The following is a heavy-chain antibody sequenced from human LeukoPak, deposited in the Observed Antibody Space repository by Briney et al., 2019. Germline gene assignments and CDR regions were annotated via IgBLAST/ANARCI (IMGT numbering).Heavy chain of an antibody. CDR1: GGTFSSYA. J-gene: IGHJ4*02. Sequence: GASVKVSCKASGGTFSSYAISWVRQAPGQGLEWMGRIIPILGIANYAQKFQGRVTITADESTSTAYMELSSLRSEDTAVYYCARVCPCADWSALDYWGQGTLVTVSS. CDR2: IIPILGIA. CDR3: ARVCPCADWSALDY. D-gene: IGHD3-3*01. V-gene: IGHV1-69*04.